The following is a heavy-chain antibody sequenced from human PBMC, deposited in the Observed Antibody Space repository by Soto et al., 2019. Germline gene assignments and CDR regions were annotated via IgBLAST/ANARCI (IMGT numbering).Heavy chain of an antibody. CDR1: GFTFSSYG. Sequence: PGGSLRLSCAASGFTFSSYGMHWVRQAPGKGLEWVAVISYDGSNKYYADSVKGRFTISRDNSKNTLYLQMNSLRAEDTAVYYCAKVKKRQWLEESYFDYWGQGTLVTSPQ. CDR3: AKVKKRQWLEESYFDY. D-gene: IGHD6-19*01. J-gene: IGHJ4*02. CDR2: ISYDGSNK. V-gene: IGHV3-30*18.